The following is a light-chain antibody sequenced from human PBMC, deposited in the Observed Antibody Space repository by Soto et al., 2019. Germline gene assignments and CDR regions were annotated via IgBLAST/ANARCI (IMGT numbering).Light chain of an antibody. Sequence: EIVMTQSPASLSPSPGERGTLSRRAGQGVTTNFAWYQKKSGQYPRLLIYDVSTRATGVPARFSGTGSETDFNLTISGLQSEDSAVYVCQQYNNWTFSFGQGTRLEIK. V-gene: IGKV3-15*01. CDR1: QGVTTN. CDR2: DVS. CDR3: QQYNNWTFS. J-gene: IGKJ5*01.